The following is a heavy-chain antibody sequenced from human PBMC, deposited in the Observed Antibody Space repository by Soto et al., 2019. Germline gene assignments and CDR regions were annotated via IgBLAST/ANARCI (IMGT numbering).Heavy chain of an antibody. Sequence: SLRLSCAASGFTFSSYAMHWVRQAPGKGLEWVAVISYDGSNKYYADSVKGRFTISRDNSKNTLYLQMNSLRAEDTAVYYCARGVDYYDSSVGTTTYYSDYWGQGTLVTVSS. V-gene: IGHV3-30-3*01. J-gene: IGHJ4*02. CDR3: ARGVDYYDSSVGTTTYYSDY. CDR2: ISYDGSNK. D-gene: IGHD3-22*01. CDR1: GFTFSSYA.